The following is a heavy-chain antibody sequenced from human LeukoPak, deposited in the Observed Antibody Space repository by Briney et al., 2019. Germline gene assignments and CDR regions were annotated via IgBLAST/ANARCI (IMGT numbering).Heavy chain of an antibody. CDR3: ARELRSIAARDYFDY. Sequence: SETLSLTCTVSGGSVSSGSYYWSWIRQPPGKGLEWIGYIYYSGSTNYNPSLKSRVTISVDTSKNQFSLKLSSVTAADTAVYYCARELRSIAARDYFDYWGQGTLVTVPS. CDR2: IYYSGST. D-gene: IGHD6-6*01. J-gene: IGHJ4*02. V-gene: IGHV4-61*01. CDR1: GGSVSSGSYY.